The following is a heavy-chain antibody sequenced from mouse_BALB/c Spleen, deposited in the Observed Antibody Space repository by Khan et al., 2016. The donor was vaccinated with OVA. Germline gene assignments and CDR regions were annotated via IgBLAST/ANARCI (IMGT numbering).Heavy chain of an antibody. CDR3: TRHGYVAWFTY. J-gene: IGHJ3*01. Sequence: EVELVESGPELMKPGASVKISCKASGYSFTSYYIHWVMQSHGKSLEWIGYIDPFSGGTTYNQKFKGKATLTVDNSSSTAYIHLSNLTSEDSAVYYCTRHGYVAWFTYWGQGTLVTVSA. CDR1: GYSFTSYY. V-gene: IGHV1S135*01. CDR2: IDPFSGGT. D-gene: IGHD2-2*01.